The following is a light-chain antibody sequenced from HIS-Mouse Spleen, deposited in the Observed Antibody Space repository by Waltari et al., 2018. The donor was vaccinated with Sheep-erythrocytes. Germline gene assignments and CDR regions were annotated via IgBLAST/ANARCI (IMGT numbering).Light chain of an antibody. V-gene: IGKV4-1*01. CDR1: QSFLYSSNNKNY. Sequence: DIVMTQSPDSLAVSLGERATINRKSSQSFLYSSNNKNYLAWYQQKPGQPPKLLIYWASTRESGVPDRFSGSGSGTDFTLTISSLQAEDVAVYYCQQYYSTLTFGGGTKVEIK. CDR2: WAS. CDR3: QQYYSTLT. J-gene: IGKJ4*01.